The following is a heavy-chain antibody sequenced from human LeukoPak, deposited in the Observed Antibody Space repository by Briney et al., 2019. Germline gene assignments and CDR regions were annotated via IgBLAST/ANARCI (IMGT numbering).Heavy chain of an antibody. Sequence: GGSLRLSCAASGFTFSRYEMXWVRXAPGKXLEWVSYISRSGDTIYFADSVKGRFNISRDNAKNSMYLQMSSLRAEDTAVYYCARDYASDYWGQGTLVTVSS. D-gene: IGHD3-10*01. CDR1: GFTFSRYE. V-gene: IGHV3-48*03. CDR3: ARDYASDY. J-gene: IGHJ4*02. CDR2: ISRSGDTI.